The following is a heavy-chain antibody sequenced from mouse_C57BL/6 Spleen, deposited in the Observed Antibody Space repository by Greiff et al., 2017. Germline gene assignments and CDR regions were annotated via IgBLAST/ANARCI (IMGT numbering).Heavy chain of an antibody. CDR1: GYSITSGYD. J-gene: IGHJ1*03. V-gene: IGHV3-1*01. CDR2: ISYSGST. CDR3: ARDHDGYYGRYFDV. D-gene: IGHD2-3*01. Sequence: EVKLMESGPGMVKPSQSLSLTCTVTGYSITSGYDWHWIRHFPGNKLEWMGYISYSGSTNYNPSLKSRISITHDTSKHHFFLKLNSVTTEDTATYYCARDHDGYYGRYFDVWGTGTTVTVSS.